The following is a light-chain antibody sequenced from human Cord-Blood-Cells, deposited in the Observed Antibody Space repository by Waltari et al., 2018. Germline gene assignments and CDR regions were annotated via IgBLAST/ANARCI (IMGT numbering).Light chain of an antibody. J-gene: IGKJ1*01. V-gene: IGKV4-1*01. CDR3: QQYYSTPQT. CDR1: PSVLYSSNNKDY. CDR2: WAS. Sequence: DIVMTQAPDSLAVSLGERAPINCKSRPSVLYSSNNKDYLAWYRQKPGQPPKLLIYWASTRESGVPDRFSGSGSGTDFTLTIISLQAEDVAVYYCQQYYSTPQTFGQGTKVEIK.